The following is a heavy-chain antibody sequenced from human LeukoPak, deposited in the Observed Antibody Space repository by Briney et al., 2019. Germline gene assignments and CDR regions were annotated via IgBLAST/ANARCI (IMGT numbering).Heavy chain of an antibody. Sequence: ASVKVSCKASGYTFTGYYMHWVRQAPGQGLEWMGWINPNSGGTNYAQKFQGRVTMTRDTSISTAYMELSRLRSDDTAVYYCARGDHPRRPALAYWGQGTLVTVSS. CDR2: INPNSGGT. V-gene: IGHV1-2*02. CDR1: GYTFTGYY. D-gene: IGHD1-1*01. CDR3: ARGDHPRRPALAY. J-gene: IGHJ4*02.